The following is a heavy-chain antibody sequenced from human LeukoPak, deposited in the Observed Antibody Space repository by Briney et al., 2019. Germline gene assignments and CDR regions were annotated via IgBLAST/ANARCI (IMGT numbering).Heavy chain of an antibody. CDR2: ISGSGGST. Sequence: GGSLRLSCAASGFTFSSYSMNWVRQAPGKGLEWVSAISGSGGSTYYADSVKGRFTISRDNSKNTLYLQMNSLRAEDTAVYYCAKAIGPLYCSSTSCPSLNYYYYGMDVWGQGTTVTVSS. V-gene: IGHV3-23*01. CDR3: AKAIGPLYCSSTSCPSLNYYYYGMDV. J-gene: IGHJ6*02. D-gene: IGHD2-2*01. CDR1: GFTFSSYS.